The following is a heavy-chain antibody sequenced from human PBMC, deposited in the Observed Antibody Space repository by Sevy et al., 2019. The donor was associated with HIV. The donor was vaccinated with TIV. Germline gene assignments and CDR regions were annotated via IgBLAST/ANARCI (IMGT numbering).Heavy chain of an antibody. J-gene: IGHJ6*02. CDR3: ARPRANYVDHYFFYAMDV. CDR2: ISYDGSDK. Sequence: GGSLRLSCAASGFAFSNYYAMHWVRQAPGKGLEWVALISYDGSDKYYADSVKGRFTVSRDNFKNKLFLQMNSLTTEDTAVYYCARPRANYVDHYFFYAMDVWGQGTTVTVSS. CDR1: GFAFSNYYA. V-gene: IGHV3-30-3*01. D-gene: IGHD4-17*01.